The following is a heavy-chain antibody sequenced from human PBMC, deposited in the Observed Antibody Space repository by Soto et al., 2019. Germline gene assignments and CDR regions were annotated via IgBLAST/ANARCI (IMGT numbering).Heavy chain of an antibody. CDR2: IYYSGST. Sequence: SETLSLTCTVSGGSISSSSYYWGWIRQPPGKGLEWIGSIYYSGSTYYNPSLKSRVTISVDTSKNQFSLKLSSVTAADTAVYYCARRTTVTTGAFYYYGMDVWGQGTTVTVSS. CDR1: GGSISSSSYY. D-gene: IGHD4-17*01. J-gene: IGHJ6*02. V-gene: IGHV4-39*01. CDR3: ARRTTVTTGAFYYYGMDV.